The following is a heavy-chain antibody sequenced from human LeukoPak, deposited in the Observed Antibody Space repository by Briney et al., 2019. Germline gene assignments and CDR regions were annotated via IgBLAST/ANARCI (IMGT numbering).Heavy chain of an antibody. J-gene: IGHJ5*02. D-gene: IGHD3-10*01. V-gene: IGHV4-30-4*08. CDR1: GGSISSGDYY. CDR3: ARVVRRGKPHQNWFDP. Sequence: PSQTLSLTCTVSGGSISSGDYYWSWIRQPPGKGLEWIGYIYYSGSTYYNPSLKSRVTISVDTSKNQFSLKLSSVTAADTAVYYCARVVRRGKPHQNWFDPWGQGTLVTVSS. CDR2: IYYSGST.